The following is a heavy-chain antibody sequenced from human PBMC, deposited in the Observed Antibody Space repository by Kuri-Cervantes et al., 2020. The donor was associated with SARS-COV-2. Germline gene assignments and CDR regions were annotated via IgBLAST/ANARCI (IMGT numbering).Heavy chain of an antibody. J-gene: IGHJ6*02. CDR1: GYTFTSYG. V-gene: IGHV1-18*01. CDR2: ISADTGNT. CDR3: ARDGSKYQLLSSTYSYGMDV. D-gene: IGHD2-2*01. Sequence: ASVKVSCKASGYTFTSYGISWVRQAPGQGLEWMGWISADTGNTNYAQKLQGSVTMTHDTSTSTAYMELRSLRSDDTAVYYCARDGSKYQLLSSTYSYGMDVWGQGTTVTVSS.